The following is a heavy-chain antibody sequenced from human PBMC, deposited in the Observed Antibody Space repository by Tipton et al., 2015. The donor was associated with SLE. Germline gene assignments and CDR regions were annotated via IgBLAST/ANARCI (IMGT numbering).Heavy chain of an antibody. Sequence: TLSLTCTVSGGSIGRDYWSWIPQPPGKGLEWLGAIHYSGATYYNPPLQGRVTISVDTSKSQFSLKLNSVTAADTAIYSCARGPIGGGYSGYDTNWFDPWGQGILVTVSS. CDR2: IHYSGAT. CDR1: GGSIGRDY. CDR3: ARGPIGGGYSGYDTNWFDP. J-gene: IGHJ5*02. D-gene: IGHD5-12*01. V-gene: IGHV4-59*01.